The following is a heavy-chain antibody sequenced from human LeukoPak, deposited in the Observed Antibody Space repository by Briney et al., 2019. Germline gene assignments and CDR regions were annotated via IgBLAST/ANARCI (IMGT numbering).Heavy chain of an antibody. CDR3: ARGYCSSTSCYHDSSSWYEDAFDI. V-gene: IGHV1-18*01. CDR1: GYTFTSYG. CDR2: ISAYNGNT. D-gene: IGHD2-2*01. J-gene: IGHJ3*02. Sequence: ASVKVSCKASGYTFTSYGISWVRQAPGQGLEWMGWISAYNGNTNYAQKLQGRVTMTTDTSTSTAYMELRSLRSDDTAVYYCARGYCSSTSCYHDSSSWYEDAFDIWGQGTMVTVSS.